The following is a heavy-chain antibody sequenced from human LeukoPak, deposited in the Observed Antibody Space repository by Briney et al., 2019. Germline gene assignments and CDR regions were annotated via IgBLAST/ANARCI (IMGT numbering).Heavy chain of an antibody. D-gene: IGHD3-22*01. CDR3: ARDSSGDFDY. J-gene: IGHJ4*02. V-gene: IGHV3-21*04. Sequence: TGGSLRLSCAASGFTFSDYTVNWVRQAPGKGLEWVSSISSSSSYIYYADSAKGRFTISRDNAKNSLYLQTNSLRAEDTAVYYCARDSSGDFDYWGQGTLVTVSS. CDR2: ISSSSSYI. CDR1: GFTFSDYT.